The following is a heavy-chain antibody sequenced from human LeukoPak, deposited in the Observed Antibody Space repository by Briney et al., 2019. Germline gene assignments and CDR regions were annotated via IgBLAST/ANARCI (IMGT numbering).Heavy chain of an antibody. V-gene: IGHV3-30*02. J-gene: IGHJ4*02. D-gene: IGHD6-6*01. CDR3: ARESFAARWD. Sequence: GGSLRLSCGASGFTFSSYGMHWVRQAPGKGLEWVAFIRYDGSKKSHADSVKGRFTISRDNSKNTLHLQMNSLRAEDTAVYYCARESFAARWDWGQGTLVTVSS. CDR1: GFTFSSYG. CDR2: IRYDGSKK.